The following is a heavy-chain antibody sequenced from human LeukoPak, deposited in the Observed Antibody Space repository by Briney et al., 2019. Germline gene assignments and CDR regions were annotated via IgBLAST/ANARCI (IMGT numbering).Heavy chain of an antibody. D-gene: IGHD1-1*01. V-gene: IGHV4-59*12. CDR1: GGSISGYY. Sequence: TSETLSLTCTVSGGSISGYYWNWIRQPPGKGLEWIGYIYYSGSTNYNPSLKSRVTISVDTSKNQFSLQLNSVTPEDTAVYYCARLNWNDGDCFDYWGQGTLVTVSS. CDR3: ARLNWNDGDCFDY. J-gene: IGHJ4*02. CDR2: IYYSGST.